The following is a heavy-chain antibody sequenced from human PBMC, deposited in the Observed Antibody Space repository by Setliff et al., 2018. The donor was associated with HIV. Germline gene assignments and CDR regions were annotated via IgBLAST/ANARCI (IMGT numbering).Heavy chain of an antibody. CDR1: GGSISSHY. CDR2: IYNSGST. Sequence: KSSETLSLTCTVSGGSISSHYWSWIRQPPGKGLEWIGYIYNSGSTNYNPSLKSRVNISLDTSKNQLSLKLTSVVAADTGLYFCARGRDASTWYLSHFYSYYYLDVWGNGTTVTVSS. J-gene: IGHJ6*03. CDR3: ARGRDASTWYLSHFYSYYYLDV. V-gene: IGHV4-59*08. D-gene: IGHD6-13*01.